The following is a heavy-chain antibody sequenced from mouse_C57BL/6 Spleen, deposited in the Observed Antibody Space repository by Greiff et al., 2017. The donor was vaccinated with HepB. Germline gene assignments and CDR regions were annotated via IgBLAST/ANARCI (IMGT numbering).Heavy chain of an antibody. J-gene: IGHJ4*01. CDR3: AREEGPYYAMDY. CDR2: INPSNGGT. CDR1: GYTFTSYW. Sequence: VQLPPPGTELVKPGASVKLSCTASGYTFTSYWLHGVKQRPGQGLEWIGNINPSNGGTNYNEKFKSKATLTVDKSSSTAYMQLSSLTSEDSAVYYCAREEGPYYAMDYWGQGTSVTVSS. V-gene: IGHV1-53*01.